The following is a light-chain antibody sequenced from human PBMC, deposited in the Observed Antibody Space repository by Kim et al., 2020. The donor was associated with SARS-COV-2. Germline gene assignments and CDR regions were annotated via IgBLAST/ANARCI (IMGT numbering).Light chain of an antibody. J-gene: IGLJ1*01. CDR2: QDS. Sequence: SYELTQPPSVSVSPGQTASITCSGYKLGDKYACWYQQKPGQSPVVVIYQDSKRPSGIPERFSGSNSGNTATLTISGTQAMDEADYFCQAWDTSTAYDVGT. CDR1: KLGDKY. CDR3: QAWDTSTAYD. V-gene: IGLV3-1*01.